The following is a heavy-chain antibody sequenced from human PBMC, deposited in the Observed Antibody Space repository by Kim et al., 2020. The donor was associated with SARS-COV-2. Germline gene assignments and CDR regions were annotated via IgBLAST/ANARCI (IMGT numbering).Heavy chain of an antibody. V-gene: IGHV1-18*01. J-gene: IGHJ4*02. D-gene: IGHD3-22*01. CDR3: ARSDSSGRNGVASDY. CDR1: GYTFTSYG. Sequence: ASVKVSCKASGYTFTSYGISWVRQAPGQGLEWMGWISAYNGNTNYAQKLQGRVTMTTDTSTSTAYMELRSLRSDDTAVYYCARSDSSGRNGVASDYWGQGTLVTVSS. CDR2: ISAYNGNT.